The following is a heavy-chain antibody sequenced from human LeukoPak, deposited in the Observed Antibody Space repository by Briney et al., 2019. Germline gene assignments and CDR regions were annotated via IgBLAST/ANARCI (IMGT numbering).Heavy chain of an antibody. Sequence: GGSLRLSCAASGFTFSSYSMNWVRQAPGKGLEWVSSISSSSSYIYYADSVKGRFTISRDNSKSTLYLQMNSLRAEDTAVYYCARDWMGAADYWGQGTLVTVSS. V-gene: IGHV3-21*01. CDR2: ISSSSSYI. J-gene: IGHJ4*02. CDR1: GFTFSSYS. CDR3: ARDWMGAADY. D-gene: IGHD3-16*01.